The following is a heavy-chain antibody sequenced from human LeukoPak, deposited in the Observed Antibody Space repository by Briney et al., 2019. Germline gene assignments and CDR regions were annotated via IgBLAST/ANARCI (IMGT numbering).Heavy chain of an antibody. D-gene: IGHD1-26*01. CDR2: VSFGSSYI. CDR1: GFTFKDYT. V-gene: IGHV3-21*06. Sequence: AGGSLRLSCAASGFTFKDYTMNWVRQSPGKGLQWVSYVSFGSSYISYADSLKGRFTISRDDAKSSVYLEMTSLRTDDTAVYYCVRATTEYGVTDGFDTWGPGTLVTVSS. CDR3: VRATTEYGVTDGFDT. J-gene: IGHJ5*02.